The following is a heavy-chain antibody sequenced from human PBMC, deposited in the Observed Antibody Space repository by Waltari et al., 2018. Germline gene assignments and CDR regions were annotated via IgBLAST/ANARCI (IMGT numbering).Heavy chain of an antibody. Sequence: QVQLVQSGAEVTKPGASVKVPCKASGYTFTANYVHWMRQAPGQGLEGRRWINASGGDTFFVESVQGRVTIATDTSISTVYMGLTSLRPDDTAVYYCARAIILGVWGFAYWGQGTLVSVSS. V-gene: IGHV1-2*02. D-gene: IGHD2-2*02. CDR3: ARAIILGVWGFAY. J-gene: IGHJ4*02. CDR1: GYTFTANY. CDR2: INASGGDT.